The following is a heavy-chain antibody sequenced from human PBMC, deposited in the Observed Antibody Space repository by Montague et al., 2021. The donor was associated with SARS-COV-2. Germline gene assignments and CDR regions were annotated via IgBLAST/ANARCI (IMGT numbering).Heavy chain of an antibody. CDR1: GTSITSYY. CDR3: ARGCLSYFGAGSHCYGMDV. V-gene: IGHV4-59*01. Sequence: SETLSLTSSVSGTSITSYYWNWIRQPPGKGLEWIGYISDSGSTNCSPSLKSRVTMSVDTSKNQMSLKLTSVTAADTAVYYCARGCLSYFGAGSHCYGMDVWGQGTTVTVSS. J-gene: IGHJ6*02. CDR2: ISDSGST. D-gene: IGHD3-10*01.